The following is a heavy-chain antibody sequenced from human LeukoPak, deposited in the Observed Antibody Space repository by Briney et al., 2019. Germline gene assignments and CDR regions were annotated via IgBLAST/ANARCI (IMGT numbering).Heavy chain of an antibody. V-gene: IGHV1-46*01. J-gene: IGHJ4*02. Sequence: GASVKVSCKASGYTFTGYYMHWVRQAPGQGLEWMGIINPSGGSTSYAQKFQGRVTMTRDMSTSTVYMELSSLRSEDTAVYYCARGINRDIVVVPAEDYFDYWGQGTLVTVSS. CDR2: INPSGGST. D-gene: IGHD2-2*01. CDR3: ARGINRDIVVVPAEDYFDY. CDR1: GYTFTGYY.